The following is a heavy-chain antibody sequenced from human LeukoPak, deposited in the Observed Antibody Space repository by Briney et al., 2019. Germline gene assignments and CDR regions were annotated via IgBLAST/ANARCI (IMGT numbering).Heavy chain of an antibody. CDR3: ARDEKKGYDFWSGYYAGAIRTAFDI. CDR1: GFTFSSYW. J-gene: IGHJ3*02. D-gene: IGHD3-3*01. V-gene: IGHV3-7*01. CDR2: INQDGSEK. Sequence: PGGSLRLSCAASGFTFSSYWMSWVRQAPGKGLEGVANINQDGSEKYYVDSVKGRFTISRDNAKNSLYLQMNSLRAEDTAVYYCARDEKKGYDFWSGYYAGAIRTAFDIWGQGTMVTVSS.